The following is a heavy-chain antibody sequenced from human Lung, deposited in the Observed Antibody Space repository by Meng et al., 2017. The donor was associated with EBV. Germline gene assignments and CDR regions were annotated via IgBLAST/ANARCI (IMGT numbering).Heavy chain of an antibody. Sequence: DVQVVGSGGALVQPGGSLKLSCAASGFTFSGSAMHWVRQASGKGLEWVGRIRSKANSYATAFGASVEGRFTISRDDSNNTAYLQMNSLKTEDTAVYYCTSRSFWGQGILVTVSS. CDR2: IRSKANSYAT. J-gene: IGHJ4*02. CDR1: GFTFSGSA. CDR3: TSRSF. V-gene: IGHV3-73*02.